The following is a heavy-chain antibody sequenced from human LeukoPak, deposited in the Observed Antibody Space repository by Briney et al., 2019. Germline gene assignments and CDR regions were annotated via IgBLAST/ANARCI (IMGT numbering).Heavy chain of an antibody. CDR1: GGSISSGGYY. V-gene: IGHV4-31*03. CDR3: AGAKVTMIVVVTDAFDI. CDR2: IYYSGST. D-gene: IGHD3-22*01. J-gene: IGHJ3*02. Sequence: SETLSLTCTVSGGSISSGGYYWSWIRQHPGKGLEWIGYIYYSGSTYYNPSLKSRVTISVDTSKNQFSLKLSSVTAADTAVYYCAGAKVTMIVVVTDAFDIWGQGTMVTVSS.